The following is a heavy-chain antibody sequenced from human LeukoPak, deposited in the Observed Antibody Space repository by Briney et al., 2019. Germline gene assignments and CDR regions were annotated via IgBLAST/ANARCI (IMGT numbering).Heavy chain of an antibody. J-gene: IGHJ6*02. D-gene: IGHD6-19*01. Sequence: GGSLRLSCAASGFTFSSYAMHWVRQAPGKGLEWVAIISYDGSNKYYADSVKGRFTISRDNSKNTLYLQMNSLRAEDTAVYYCASAYSSDLYYGMDVWGQGTTVTVSS. V-gene: IGHV3-30-3*01. CDR3: ASAYSSDLYYGMDV. CDR1: GFTFSSYA. CDR2: ISYDGSNK.